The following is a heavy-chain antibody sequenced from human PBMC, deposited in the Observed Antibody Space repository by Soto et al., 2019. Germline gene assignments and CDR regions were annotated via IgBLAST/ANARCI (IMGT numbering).Heavy chain of an antibody. CDR1: GYTFTSFH. CDR2: ISAYNGNT. J-gene: IGHJ5*02. D-gene: IGHD3-3*02. CDR3: ARDSPPIAS. Sequence: QVQLVQSGAEVKKPGASVKVSCKASGYTFTSFHISWVRQAPGQGLEWMGWISAYNGNTNYAQNLQGRVTMTTDTSTSPGYMELRSLGSDDTAMDYCARDSPPIASWGQGTLVTVSS. V-gene: IGHV1-18*01.